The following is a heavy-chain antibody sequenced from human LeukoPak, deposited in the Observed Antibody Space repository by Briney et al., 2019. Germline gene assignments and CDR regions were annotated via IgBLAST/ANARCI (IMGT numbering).Heavy chain of an antibody. V-gene: IGHV4-59*08. CDR2: IYYSGST. CDR3: ARCTSTTCYNFDY. D-gene: IGHD2/OR15-2a*01. Sequence: PSETLSLTCTVSGGSISSYYWSWIRQPPGKGLEWIGYIYYSGSTNYNPSLKSRVTTSLDTSKNQFSLELNSVTAADTAVYYCARCTSTTCYNFDYWGQGTLVTVSS. J-gene: IGHJ4*02. CDR1: GGSISSYY.